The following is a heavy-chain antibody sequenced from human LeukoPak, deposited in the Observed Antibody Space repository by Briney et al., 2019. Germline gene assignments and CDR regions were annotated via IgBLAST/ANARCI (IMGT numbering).Heavy chain of an antibody. CDR3: GGIIGTHDAFDI. Sequence: SETLSLTCTVSGGSISSSSYYWGWIRQPPGKGLEWIGSIYYSGSTYYNPSLKSRVTISVDTSKNQFSLKLSSVTAADTAVYYCGGIIGTHDAFDIWGQGTMVTVSS. V-gene: IGHV4-39*07. D-gene: IGHD1-7*01. J-gene: IGHJ3*02. CDR1: GGSISSSSYY. CDR2: IYYSGST.